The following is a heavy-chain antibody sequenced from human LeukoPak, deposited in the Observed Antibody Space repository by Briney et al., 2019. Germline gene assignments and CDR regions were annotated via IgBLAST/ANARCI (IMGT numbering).Heavy chain of an antibody. CDR1: GGSISSYY. Sequence: SETQSLTCTVSGGSISSYYWSWIRQPPGKGLEWIGYIYYSGSTYYNPSLKSRVTISVDTSKKQFSLKLSSVTAADTAVYYCARDSSSWTPGWFDPWGQGTLVTVSS. V-gene: IGHV4-59*01. CDR3: ARDSSSWTPGWFDP. CDR2: IYYSGST. D-gene: IGHD6-13*01. J-gene: IGHJ5*02.